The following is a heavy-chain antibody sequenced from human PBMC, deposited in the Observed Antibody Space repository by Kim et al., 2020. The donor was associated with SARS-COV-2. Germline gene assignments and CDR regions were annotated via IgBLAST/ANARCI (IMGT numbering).Heavy chain of an antibody. Sequence: SETLSLTCTVSGGSISSYYWSWIRQPPGKGLEWIGYIYYSGSTNYNPSLKSRVTISVDTSKNQFSLKLSSVTAADTAVYYCARDVAVAGKGYYYGMDVWGQGTTVTVSS. CDR3: ARDVAVAGKGYYYGMDV. D-gene: IGHD6-19*01. CDR1: GGSISSYY. V-gene: IGHV4-59*01. CDR2: IYYSGST. J-gene: IGHJ6*02.